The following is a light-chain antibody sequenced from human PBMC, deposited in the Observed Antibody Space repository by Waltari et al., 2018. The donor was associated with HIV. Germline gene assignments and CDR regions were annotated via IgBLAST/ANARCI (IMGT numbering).Light chain of an antibody. CDR3: QQYGGSPPKVT. CDR1: QTVSSSY. V-gene: IGKV3-20*01. CDR2: GAS. Sequence: EIVLTQSPGTLSLSPGERATLSCRASQTVSSSYLAWYQQRPGQAPRLLIYGASSRATGVPDRFSGSGSGTDFTLTISRLEPEDCAVYYCQQYGGSPPKVTFGPGTKVDIK. J-gene: IGKJ3*01.